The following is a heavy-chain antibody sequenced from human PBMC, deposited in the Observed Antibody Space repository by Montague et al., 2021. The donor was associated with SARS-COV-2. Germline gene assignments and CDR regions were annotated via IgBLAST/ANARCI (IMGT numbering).Heavy chain of an antibody. Sequence: CAISGDSVSRDSAAWNWIRQSPSSGLQWLGGTYYRSKWYNDYAVPVKSRITINPDTSKNQISLQLNSVTPEDTAVYYCARTSASSDYWGQGTLVTVSS. CDR1: GDSVSRDSAA. D-gene: IGHD1-26*01. J-gene: IGHJ4*02. CDR3: ARTSASSDY. CDR2: TYYRSKWYN. V-gene: IGHV6-1*01.